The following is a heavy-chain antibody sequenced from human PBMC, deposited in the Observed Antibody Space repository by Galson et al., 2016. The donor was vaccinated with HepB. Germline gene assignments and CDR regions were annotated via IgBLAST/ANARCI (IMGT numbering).Heavy chain of an antibody. CDR2: IKQDGSEK. D-gene: IGHD6-13*01. J-gene: IGHJ4*02. CDR3: ARVGIGSSWYFDY. V-gene: IGHV3-7*01. CDR1: GFTFSSYW. Sequence: SLRLSCAVSGFTFSSYWMSWVRQGPGKGLEWVAIIKQDGSEKYYVDSVKGRFTISRDNAKESLYLQMSSLRAEDTAVYYCARVGIGSSWYFDYWGQGTLVTVSS.